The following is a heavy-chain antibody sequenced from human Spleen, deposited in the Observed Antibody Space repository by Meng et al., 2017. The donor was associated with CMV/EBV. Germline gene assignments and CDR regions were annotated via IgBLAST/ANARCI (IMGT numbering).Heavy chain of an antibody. D-gene: IGHD4-17*01. CDR1: GFSFSGSA. CDR3: TADDYGDYTNNYYYYRMDV. J-gene: IGHJ6*02. Sequence: GESLKISCAASGFSFSGSAMHWVRQASGKGLEWVGRIRSKANTYATKYTASVKGRFTISRDDSKNTAYLQMNSLKTEDTAIYYCTADDYGDYTNNYYYYRMDVWGQGTTVTVSS. V-gene: IGHV3-73*01. CDR2: IRSKANTYAT.